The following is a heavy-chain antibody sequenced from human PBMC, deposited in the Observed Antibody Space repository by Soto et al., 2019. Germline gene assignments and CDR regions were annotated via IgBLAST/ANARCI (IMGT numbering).Heavy chain of an antibody. CDR1: GGSISSYY. Sequence: SETLSLTCTVSGGSISSYYWSWIRQPPGKGLEWIGYIYYSGSTNYNPSLKSRVTISVDTSKNQFSLKLSSVTAADTAVYYCARHEGGATPFDYWGQGTLVTVSS. J-gene: IGHJ4*02. V-gene: IGHV4-59*08. CDR2: IYYSGST. CDR3: ARHEGGATPFDY. D-gene: IGHD1-26*01.